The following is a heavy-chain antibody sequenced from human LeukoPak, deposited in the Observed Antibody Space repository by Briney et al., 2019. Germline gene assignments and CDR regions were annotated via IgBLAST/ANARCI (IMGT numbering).Heavy chain of an antibody. CDR1: GGSISSSSYY. CDR3: ARGLYSSGRFDY. Sequence: TPSETLSLTCIVSGGSISSSSYYWDWIRQPPGKGLEWIGNLYDSGSTHYNPSLRSRVTISVDTSRNQFSLKLSSVTAADTAVYYCARGLYSSGRFDYWGQGTLVTVSS. D-gene: IGHD6-19*01. CDR2: LYDSGST. V-gene: IGHV4-39*07. J-gene: IGHJ4*02.